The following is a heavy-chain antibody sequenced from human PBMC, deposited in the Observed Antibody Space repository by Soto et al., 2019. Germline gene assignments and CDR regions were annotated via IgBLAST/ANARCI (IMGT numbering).Heavy chain of an antibody. Sequence: GSLRLSCASSGFTLSMSAVNWVRQAPGKGLEWVSYISDSGDRTYYADSVKGRLTISRDRSKNTVSLQMDSLRAEDTAVYYCAKDRGIIVKAGDAFDVWGQGTKGTV. V-gene: IGHV3-23*01. CDR3: AKDRGIIVKAGDAFDV. D-gene: IGHD3-16*02. J-gene: IGHJ3*01. CDR1: GFTLSMSA. CDR2: ISDSGDRT.